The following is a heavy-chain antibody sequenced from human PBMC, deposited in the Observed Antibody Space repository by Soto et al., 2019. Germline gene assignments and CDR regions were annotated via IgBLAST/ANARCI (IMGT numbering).Heavy chain of an antibody. CDR2: IWYDGSNK. Sequence: PGGSLRLSCAASGFTFSSYGMHWVRQAPGKGLEWVAVIWYDGSNKYYADSVKGRFTIPRDNSKNTLYLQMNSLRAEDTAVYYCARKAVAVGWFDPWDQGTLVTVSS. CDR1: GFTFSSYG. D-gene: IGHD6-19*01. V-gene: IGHV3-33*01. CDR3: ARKAVAVGWFDP. J-gene: IGHJ5*02.